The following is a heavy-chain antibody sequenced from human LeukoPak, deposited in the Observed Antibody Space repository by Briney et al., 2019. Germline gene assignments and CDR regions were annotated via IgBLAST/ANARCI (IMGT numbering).Heavy chain of an antibody. CDR2: IIPILGIA. J-gene: IGHJ4*02. D-gene: IGHD3-22*01. CDR1: GGTFSSYA. Sequence: GASVKVSCKASGGTFSSYAISWVRQAPRQGLEWMGRIIPILGIANYAQKFQGRVTITADKSTSTAYMELSSLRSEDTAVYYCARDRSNLYYYDSSGYYFLDYWGQGTLVTVSS. V-gene: IGHV1-69*04. CDR3: ARDRSNLYYYDSSGYYFLDY.